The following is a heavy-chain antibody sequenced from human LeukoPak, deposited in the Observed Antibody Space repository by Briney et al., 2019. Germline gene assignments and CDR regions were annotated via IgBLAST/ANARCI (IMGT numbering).Heavy chain of an antibody. V-gene: IGHV1-2*02. CDR1: GYTFTGYY. CDR2: INPNSGGT. D-gene: IGHD6-6*01. CDR3: ASEYSSSSEEDYYYYYMDV. Sequence: ASVKVSCKASGYTFTGYYMHWVRLAPGQGLEWMGWINPNSGGTNYAQKFQGRVTMTRDTSISTAYMELSRLRSDDTAVYYCASEYSSSSEEDYYYYYMDVWGKGTTVTVSS. J-gene: IGHJ6*03.